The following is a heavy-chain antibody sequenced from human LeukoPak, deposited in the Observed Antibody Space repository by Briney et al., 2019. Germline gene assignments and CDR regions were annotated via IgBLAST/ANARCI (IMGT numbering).Heavy chain of an antibody. V-gene: IGHV3-9*03. Sequence: GRSLRLSCAASGFTFDDYAMHWVRQAPGKGLGWVSGVSWNSGNIGYADSVKGRFTISRDNAKKSLYLQMNSLRAEDMALYYCAKGTYYDFWSGYSFDPWGQGTLVTASS. J-gene: IGHJ5*02. CDR3: AKGTYYDFWSGYSFDP. CDR1: GFTFDDYA. CDR2: VSWNSGNI. D-gene: IGHD3-3*01.